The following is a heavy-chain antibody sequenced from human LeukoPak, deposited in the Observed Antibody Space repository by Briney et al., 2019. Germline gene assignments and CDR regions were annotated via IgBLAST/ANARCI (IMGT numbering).Heavy chain of an antibody. V-gene: IGHV4-30-4*01. D-gene: IGHD2-2*01. J-gene: IGHJ5*02. CDR2: IYYSGST. Sequence: KLSETLSLTCTVSGGSNSSGDCYWSWIRQHPGKGLEWIGYIYYSGSTYYNPSLKSRVTISVDTSKNQFSLKLSSVTAADTAVYYCARAVVPAANNWFDPWGQGTLVTVSS. CDR3: ARAVVPAANNWFDP. CDR1: GGSNSSGDCY.